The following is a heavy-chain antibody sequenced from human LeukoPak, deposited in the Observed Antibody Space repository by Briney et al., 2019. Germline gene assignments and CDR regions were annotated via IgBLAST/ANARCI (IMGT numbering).Heavy chain of an antibody. CDR1: GFTFRSYA. Sequence: GGSLRLSCAASGFTFRSYAMHWVRQAPGKGVVWVSRVKSDGSSTTYADSVKGRFTISRDNARNTLYLQMNSLRAEDTALYYCAKALGEMATSDFDYWGQGTLVTVSS. D-gene: IGHD5-24*01. J-gene: IGHJ4*02. CDR2: VKSDGSST. CDR3: AKALGEMATSDFDY. V-gene: IGHV3-74*01.